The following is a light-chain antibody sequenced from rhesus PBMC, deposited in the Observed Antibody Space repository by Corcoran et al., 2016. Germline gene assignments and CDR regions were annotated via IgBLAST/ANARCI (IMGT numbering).Light chain of an antibody. CDR3: SSYRSGNTYV. Sequence: QAAPTQSPSVSGSPGQSVTISCTGPSSDIGGYNRVSWYQQHPGKAPKLMIFDVSKRPSGVSDRFSGSKSGNTASLTISGLQAEDEADYFCSSYRSGNTYVFGSGTWLTVV. J-gene: IGLJ1*01. V-gene: IGLV2S4*01. CDR1: SSDIGGYNR. CDR2: DVS.